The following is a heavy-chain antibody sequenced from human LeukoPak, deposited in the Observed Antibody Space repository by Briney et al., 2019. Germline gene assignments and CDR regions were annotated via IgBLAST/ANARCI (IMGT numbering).Heavy chain of an antibody. V-gene: IGHV1-46*01. CDR2: INPNGGST. Sequence: ASVKVSCKASGYTFTTYYVHWVRQAPGQGLEWMTRINPNGGSTRYAQRFQGRVTMTRDTSTRTVYMELSSLRSEDTAVYYCAREQVGGYSYGLDYWGQGTLVTVSS. CDR3: AREQVGGYSYGLDY. D-gene: IGHD5-18*01. CDR1: GYTFTTYY. J-gene: IGHJ4*02.